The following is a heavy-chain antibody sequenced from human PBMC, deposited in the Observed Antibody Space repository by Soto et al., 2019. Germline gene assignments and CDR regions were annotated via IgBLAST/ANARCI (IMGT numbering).Heavy chain of an antibody. CDR1: GYTFTSYG. V-gene: IGHV1-18*01. J-gene: IGHJ6*02. CDR3: ARDRIAVAGSYYYGMDV. D-gene: IGHD6-19*01. CDR2: ISAYNGNT. Sequence: ASVKVSCKASGYTFTSYGISWVRQAPGQGLEWMGWISAYNGNTNYAQKLQGRVTMTTDTSTSTAYMELRSLRSEDTAVYYCARDRIAVAGSYYYGMDVWGQGTTVTVSS.